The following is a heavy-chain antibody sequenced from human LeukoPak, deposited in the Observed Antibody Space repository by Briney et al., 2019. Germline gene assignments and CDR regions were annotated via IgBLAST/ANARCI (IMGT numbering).Heavy chain of an antibody. V-gene: IGHV4-34*01. Sequence: ETLSLTCAVYSGSFSGYYGSGLRHPPEGGGEGSGYINHNGSTNYNPSLKSRVTTSVDTSKNQFSLKLSSVTVADTAVYYCARKGYSNYFGRPGQYYYYMDVWGKGTTVTVSS. CDR1: SGSFSGYY. CDR2: INHNGST. D-gene: IGHD4-11*01. CDR3: ARKGYSNYFGRPGQYYYYMDV. J-gene: IGHJ6*03.